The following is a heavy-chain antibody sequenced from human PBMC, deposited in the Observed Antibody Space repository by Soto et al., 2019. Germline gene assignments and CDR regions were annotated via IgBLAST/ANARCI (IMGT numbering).Heavy chain of an antibody. CDR1: GGTFSSYA. Sequence: GASVKVSCKTSGGTFSSYAFSWVRQAPGQGLEWMGGIIPMFATANYGQKFQGRVTITADKSTSTAYMELSSLRYEDTAVYYRAGVRCDSPRDRYYYGMDVWGQGTTVTVSS. V-gene: IGHV1-69*06. D-gene: IGHD2-15*01. CDR2: IIPMFATA. CDR3: AGVRCDSPRDRYYYGMDV. J-gene: IGHJ6*02.